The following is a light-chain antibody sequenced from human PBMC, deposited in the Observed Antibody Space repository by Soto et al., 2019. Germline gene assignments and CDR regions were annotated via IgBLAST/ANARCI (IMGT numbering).Light chain of an antibody. J-gene: IGKJ1*01. CDR2: GAS. V-gene: IGKV1-17*03. CDR1: QGIGTY. CDR3: LQHNSYPRT. Sequence: EIQMTQSSSAMSASVGDRVTITCRARQGIGTYLAWFQQKPGKVPKRLIYGASNMQSVVRSRFGSSGSGTEFTITISSLQPEDFVTYYSLQHNSYPRTFGQGTKVDSK.